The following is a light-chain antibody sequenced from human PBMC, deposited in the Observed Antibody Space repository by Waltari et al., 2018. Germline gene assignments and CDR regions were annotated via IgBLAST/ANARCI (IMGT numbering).Light chain of an antibody. V-gene: IGKV2-28*01. Sequence: DIAMPQSPLSLPVTPGEPASISCKSSQSLLISNGNNFLDWYLQRPGQSPQLLIYMGSNRASGVPDRFSGSGSGTDFTLKISRVEAEDVGIYYCMQGLQIPLTFGGGTKVEIK. CDR3: MQGLQIPLT. CDR2: MGS. CDR1: QSLLISNGNNF. J-gene: IGKJ4*01.